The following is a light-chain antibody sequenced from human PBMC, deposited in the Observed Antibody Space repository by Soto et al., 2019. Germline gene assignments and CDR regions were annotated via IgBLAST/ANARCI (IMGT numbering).Light chain of an antibody. CDR2: DAS. Sequence: DIQMTQSPYSLSASVGDRVTITWQASQDISNYLNWYQQKPGKAPKLLIYDASNLETGVPSRFSGSGSGTDFTFTISSLQPEDIATYYCQQYDNLPLTFGGGTKVEIK. CDR1: QDISNY. V-gene: IGKV1-33*01. CDR3: QQYDNLPLT. J-gene: IGKJ4*01.